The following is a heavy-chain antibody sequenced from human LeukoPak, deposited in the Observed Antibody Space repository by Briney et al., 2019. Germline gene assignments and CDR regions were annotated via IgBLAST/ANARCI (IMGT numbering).Heavy chain of an antibody. J-gene: IGHJ6*02. Sequence: GASVTVSCRASGYTFNYHAMNWVRQAPGQGPEWMGWINTNSETPAYAQGFTGRFVFSLDRSVSTAYLQIISLKVEDTAVYYCARGVYFVGADVWGQGTTVAVSS. CDR1: GYTFNYHA. V-gene: IGHV7-4-1*02. CDR3: ARGVYFVGADV. CDR2: INTNSETP. D-gene: IGHD2/OR15-2a*01.